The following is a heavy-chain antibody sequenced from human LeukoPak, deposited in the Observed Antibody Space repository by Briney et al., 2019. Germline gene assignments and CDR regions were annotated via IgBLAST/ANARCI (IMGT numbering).Heavy chain of an antibody. Sequence: GGSLRLSCAASGFTFSSYAMSWVRQAPGKGLEWVSAISGSGGSTSYADSVKGRFTISRDNSKNTLYLQMNSLRAEDTAVYYCAKDKGDRYCSGGSCYKYFDYWGQGTLVTVSS. CDR3: AKDKGDRYCSGGSCYKYFDY. J-gene: IGHJ4*02. CDR1: GFTFSSYA. CDR2: ISGSGGST. D-gene: IGHD2-15*01. V-gene: IGHV3-23*01.